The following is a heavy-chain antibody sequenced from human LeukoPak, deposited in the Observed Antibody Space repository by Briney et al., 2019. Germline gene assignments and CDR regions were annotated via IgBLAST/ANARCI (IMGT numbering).Heavy chain of an antibody. J-gene: IGHJ4*02. CDR3: ARVPGFWSGYSNY. CDR2: IRQDGSEK. V-gene: IGHV3-7*01. D-gene: IGHD3-3*01. Sequence: GGSLRLSCAASGFTFSSYWMSWVRQAPGKGLEWVANIRQDGSEKYYVDSVKGRFTISTDNAKNSLYLQMNSLRAEDTAVYYCARVPGFWSGYSNYWGQGTLVTVSS. CDR1: GFTFSSYW.